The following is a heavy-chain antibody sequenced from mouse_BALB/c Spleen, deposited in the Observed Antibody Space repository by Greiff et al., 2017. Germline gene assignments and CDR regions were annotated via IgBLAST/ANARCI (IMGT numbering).Heavy chain of an antibody. CDR2: IDPETGGT. CDR1: GYTFTDYE. D-gene: IGHD4-1*01. Sequence: QVQLQQSGAELVRPGASVTLSCKASGYTFTDYEMHWVKQTPVHGLEWIGAIDPETGGTAYNQKFKGKATLTADKSSSTAYMELRSLTSEDSAVYYCTRGVELGRYFDYWGQGTTLTVSS. CDR3: TRGVELGRYFDY. V-gene: IGHV1-15*01. J-gene: IGHJ2*01.